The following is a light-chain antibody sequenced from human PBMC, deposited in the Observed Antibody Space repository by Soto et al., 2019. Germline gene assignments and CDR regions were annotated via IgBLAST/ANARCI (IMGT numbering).Light chain of an antibody. Sequence: EIVMTQSPATLSVSPGERATLSCRASQSVSSNLAWYQQKPGQAPRLLIYGASTRATGIPARFSGSVSGTEFTLTIRSLQSEDFAVYYCQQYNNWPQSFGQGTKGEIK. CDR1: QSVSSN. CDR2: GAS. CDR3: QQYNNWPQS. V-gene: IGKV3-15*01. J-gene: IGKJ1*01.